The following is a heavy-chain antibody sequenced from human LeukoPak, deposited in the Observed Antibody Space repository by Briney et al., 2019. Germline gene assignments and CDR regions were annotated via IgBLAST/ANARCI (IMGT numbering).Heavy chain of an antibody. CDR3: AREIGATYYYGSGSRDAFDI. CDR2: INPNSGGT. V-gene: IGHV1-2*02. Sequence: ASVKVSCKASGYTLTGYYMHWVRQAPGQGLEWMGWINPNSGGTNYAQKFQGRVTMTRDTSISTAYMELSRLGSDDTAVYYCAREIGATYYYGSGSRDAFDIWGQGTMVTVSS. J-gene: IGHJ3*02. CDR1: GYTLTGYY. D-gene: IGHD3-10*01.